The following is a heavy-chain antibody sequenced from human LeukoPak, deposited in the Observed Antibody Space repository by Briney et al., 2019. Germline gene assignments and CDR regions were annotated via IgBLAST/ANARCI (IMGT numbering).Heavy chain of an antibody. Sequence: GGSLRLSCAASGFTFSSYWMSWVRQAPGKGLEWVANIKQDGSEKYYVDSVKGRFTISRDNAKNSLYLQMNSLRAEDTAVYYCARDTSSNYDNSGYSNLFDYWGQGTLVTVSS. D-gene: IGHD3-22*01. CDR2: IKQDGSEK. CDR3: ARDTSSNYDNSGYSNLFDY. CDR1: GFTFSSYW. V-gene: IGHV3-7*01. J-gene: IGHJ4*02.